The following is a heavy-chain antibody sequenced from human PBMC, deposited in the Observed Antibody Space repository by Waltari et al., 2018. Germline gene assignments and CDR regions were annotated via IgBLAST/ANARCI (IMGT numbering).Heavy chain of an antibody. D-gene: IGHD6-13*01. CDR1: GGSISSSSYY. CDR2: IYYSGST. V-gene: IGHV4-39*07. CDR3: ARGFDDSSSWYEAVSFDP. Sequence: QLQLQESGPGLVKPSETLSLTCTVSGGSISSSSYYWGWIRQPPGKGLEWIGSIYYSGSTYYNPSLKSRVTISVDTSKNQFSLKLSSVTAADTAVYYCARGFDDSSSWYEAVSFDPWGQGTLVTVSS. J-gene: IGHJ5*02.